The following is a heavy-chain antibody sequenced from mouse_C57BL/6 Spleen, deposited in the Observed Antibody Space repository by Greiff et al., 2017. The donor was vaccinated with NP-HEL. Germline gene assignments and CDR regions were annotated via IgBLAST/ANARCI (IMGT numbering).Heavy chain of an antibody. V-gene: IGHV2-2*01. CDR2: IWSGGST. Sequence: VQLQQSGPGLVQPSQSLSITCTVSGFSLTSYGVHWVRQSPGKGLAWLGVIWSGGSTDYNAAFISRLSISKDNSKSQVFFKMNSLQADDTAIYYCARPYYYGSSSWFAYWGQGTLVTVSA. CDR3: ARPYYYGSSSWFAY. CDR1: GFSLTSYG. J-gene: IGHJ3*01. D-gene: IGHD1-1*01.